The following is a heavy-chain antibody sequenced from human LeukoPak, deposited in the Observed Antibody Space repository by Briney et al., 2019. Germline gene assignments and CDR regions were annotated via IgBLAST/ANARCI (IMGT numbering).Heavy chain of an antibody. D-gene: IGHD6-13*01. V-gene: IGHV3-23*01. CDR2: ISGSGGST. CDR3: AKDSISIYSSSWYGSFDY. J-gene: IGHJ4*02. Sequence: QTGGSLRLSCAASGFTFSSYAMSWVRQAPGKGLEWVSAISGSGGSTYYADSVKGRFTISRDNSKNTLYLQMNSLRAEDTAVYYCAKDSISIYSSSWYGSFDYWGQGTLVTVSS. CDR1: GFTFSSYA.